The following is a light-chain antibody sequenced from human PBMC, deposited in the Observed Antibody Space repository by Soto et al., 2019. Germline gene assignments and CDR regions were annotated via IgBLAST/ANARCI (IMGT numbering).Light chain of an antibody. Sequence: QSVLTQSPSASGPPGQRVVISCSGSDSNIGSNVVNWYQQFPGTAPKLLIYTYNRRPSGVPDRFSGSKSGTSASLVISGLQSEDEADYYCATWDDRLRGYVFGTRTKLTVL. CDR1: DSNIGSNV. J-gene: IGLJ1*01. CDR2: TYN. CDR3: ATWDDRLRGYV. V-gene: IGLV1-44*01.